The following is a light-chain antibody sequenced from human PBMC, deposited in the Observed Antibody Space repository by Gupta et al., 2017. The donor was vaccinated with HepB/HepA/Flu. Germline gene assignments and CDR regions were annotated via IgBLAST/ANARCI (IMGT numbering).Light chain of an antibody. Sequence: QSVLTQPPSASGTPGQRVPISCSGTTYNIGRHSVYWYQQLPGTAPKILIYRSDQRPSGVPDRFSGSKSGTSASLAISGLRSDDEADYYCAVWDDSLSGRVFGGGTKLTVL. CDR3: AVWDDSLSGRV. V-gene: IGLV1-47*01. CDR1: TYNIGRHS. CDR2: RSD. J-gene: IGLJ2*01.